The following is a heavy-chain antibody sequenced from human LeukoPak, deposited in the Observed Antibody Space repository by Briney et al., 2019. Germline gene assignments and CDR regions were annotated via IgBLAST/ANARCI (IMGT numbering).Heavy chain of an antibody. CDR1: GYTFTTYA. CDR3: AKDRYGDYEAPFHYYMDA. CDR2: INPNSGVT. Sequence: GASVKVSCKASGYTFTTYAMHWVRQAPGQGLEWMGWINPNSGVTNYAQKLQGRVTITRDTSIDTAYMQLSRLRSDDTAVYYCAKDRYGDYEAPFHYYMDAWGRGTTVTVSS. D-gene: IGHD5-12*01. J-gene: IGHJ6*03. V-gene: IGHV1-2*02.